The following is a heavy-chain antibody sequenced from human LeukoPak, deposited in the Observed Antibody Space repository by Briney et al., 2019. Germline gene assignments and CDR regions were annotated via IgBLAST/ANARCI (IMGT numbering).Heavy chain of an antibody. V-gene: IGHV4-30-2*01. J-gene: IGHJ5*02. CDR1: GGSISSGRYY. D-gene: IGHD6-13*01. CDR3: ARRGPDYYSSSGFDP. CDR2: IYHTGST. Sequence: SETLSLTCTVSGGSISSGRYYWSWIRQPPGKGLEWIGYIYHTGSTYYNPSLKSRVTISVDRSKNQFSLKLSSVTAADTAVYYCARRGPDYYSSSGFDPWGQGTLVTVSS.